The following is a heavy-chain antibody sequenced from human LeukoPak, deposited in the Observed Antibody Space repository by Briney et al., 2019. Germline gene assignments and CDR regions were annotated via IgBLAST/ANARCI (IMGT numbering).Heavy chain of an antibody. CDR2: IRTKTNTYAT. D-gene: IGHD4-17*01. Sequence: PGGSLRLSCAASGFTFSGSVIHWVRQASGKGLEWIGHIRTKTNTYATAYAASVKGRFTISRDDSKNTAYLQMNSLKTEDTAVYYCSRHGGDYGRPNYGFGMDVWGQGTTVTVAS. J-gene: IGHJ6*02. CDR1: GFTFSGSV. V-gene: IGHV3-73*01. CDR3: SRHGGDYGRPNYGFGMDV.